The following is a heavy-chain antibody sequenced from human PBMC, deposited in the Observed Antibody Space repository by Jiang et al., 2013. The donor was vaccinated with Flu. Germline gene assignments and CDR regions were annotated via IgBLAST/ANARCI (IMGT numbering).Heavy chain of an antibody. CDR3: ARDRSPIVVVPAAIRTGFDP. D-gene: IGHD2-2*02. CDR2: TYYRSKWFY. Sequence: QTLSLTCAISGDSVSGNSAAWNWIRQSPSRGLEWLGRTYYRSKWFYDFAVSVKSRITINPDTSKNHFSLQLNSVTPEDTAVYYCARDRSPIVVVPAAIRTGFDPWGQGTLVTVSS. V-gene: IGHV6-1*01. CDR1: GDSVSGNSAA. J-gene: IGHJ5*02.